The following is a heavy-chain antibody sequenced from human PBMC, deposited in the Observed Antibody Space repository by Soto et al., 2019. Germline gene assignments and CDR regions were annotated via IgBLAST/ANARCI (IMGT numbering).Heavy chain of an antibody. CDR2: IKQDGSEK. V-gene: IGHV3-7*01. J-gene: IGHJ4*02. CDR1: GFTFSSYW. Sequence: EVQLVESGGGLVQPGGSLRLSCAASGFTFSSYWMSWVRQAPGKGLEWVANIKQDGSEKYYVDSVKGRFTISRDNAKNSLYLQMNSLSAEDPAVYYCARVRGRGGYCFPHWCQGTLVTVSS. CDR3: ARVRGRGGYCFPH. D-gene: IGHD2-21*01.